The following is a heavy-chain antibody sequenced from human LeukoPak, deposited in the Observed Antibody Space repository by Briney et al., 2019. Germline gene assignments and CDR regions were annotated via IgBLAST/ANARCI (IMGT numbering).Heavy chain of an antibody. J-gene: IGHJ5*02. Sequence: ASVKVSCKASGYTFTGYYMHWVRQAPGQGLEWMAWINTKTGHTSSARKFQGRVTMTRDPSITTVYMDMAWLTSDDTAIYFCARADFIDAGPYLIGPWGQGTLVTVSS. V-gene: IGHV1-2*02. CDR3: ARADFIDAGPYLIGP. CDR2: INTKTGHT. CDR1: GYTFTGYY. D-gene: IGHD3-3*01.